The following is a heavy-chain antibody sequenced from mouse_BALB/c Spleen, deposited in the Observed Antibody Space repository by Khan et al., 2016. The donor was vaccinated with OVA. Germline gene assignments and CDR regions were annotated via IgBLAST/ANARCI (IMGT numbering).Heavy chain of an antibody. CDR1: GYTFTSYW. V-gene: IGHV1-5*01. CDR2: IYPGNTDT. J-gene: IGHJ3*01. Sequence: VQLKQSGTVLARPGASVKMSCKASGYTFTSYWMHWVKQRPGQGLEWIGDIYPGNTDTNYNQKFKGKAKLTAVTSTSTAYMELSSLTNEDSAVYYCTRRSGDVAWFAYWGQGTLVTVSA. D-gene: IGHD3-3*01. CDR3: TRRSGDVAWFAY.